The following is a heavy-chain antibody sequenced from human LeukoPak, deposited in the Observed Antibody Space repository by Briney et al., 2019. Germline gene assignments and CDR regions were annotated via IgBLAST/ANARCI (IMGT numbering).Heavy chain of an antibody. V-gene: IGHV3-33*01. CDR3: SRGGWPTAGTPRLDV. Sequence: PGGSLRLSCEASGFTFSDHGIHWVRHTSGKGLEWLAIIYYDGNNKYYADSAKGRFTISRDNPKNTAYLQMNSLRVDDTAVYYCSRGGWPTAGTPRLDVWGQGTTVVVSS. CDR1: GFTFSDHG. J-gene: IGHJ6*02. CDR2: IYYDGNNK. D-gene: IGHD6-13*01.